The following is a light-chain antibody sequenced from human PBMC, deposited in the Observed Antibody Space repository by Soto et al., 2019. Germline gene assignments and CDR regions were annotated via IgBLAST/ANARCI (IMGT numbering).Light chain of an antibody. Sequence: QSVLTQPPSVSAAPGQRVTISCSGSSSNIGGNSVSWYQQLPGTAPKLLIYDDDKRPSGIPDRFSGSKSGTSATLGITGFQTGDEADYYCGSYSSTDTPVVFGTGTKVTVL. CDR3: GSYSSTDTPVV. CDR1: SSNIGGNS. V-gene: IGLV1-51*01. J-gene: IGLJ1*01. CDR2: DDD.